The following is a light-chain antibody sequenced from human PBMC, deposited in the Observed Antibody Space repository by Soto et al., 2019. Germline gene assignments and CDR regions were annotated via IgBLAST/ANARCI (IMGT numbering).Light chain of an antibody. J-gene: IGKJ1*01. CDR3: QHYNSYGYVWT. CDR2: KAS. V-gene: IGKV1-5*03. CDR1: QTISSW. Sequence: DIQMTQSPSTLSGSVGDGVTITCRASQTISSWLAWYQQKPGKAPKLLIYKASTLKSGVPSRFSGSGSGTEFTLTISSLQPDDFATYYCQHYNSYGYVWTFGQGTKVDIK.